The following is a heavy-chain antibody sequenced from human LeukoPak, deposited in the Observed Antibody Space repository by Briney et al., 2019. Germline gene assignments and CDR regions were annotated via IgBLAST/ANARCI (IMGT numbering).Heavy chain of an antibody. J-gene: IGHJ4*02. D-gene: IGHD6-13*01. Sequence: PGGSLRLSCAASGFTFSSYSMNWVRQAPGKGLEWVSSISSSSSYIYYADSVKGRFTISRDNAKNSVYLQMNSLRAEDTAVYYCAKSMADSSSWFDYFDYWGQGTLVTVSS. CDR2: ISSSSSYI. V-gene: IGHV3-21*01. CDR1: GFTFSSYS. CDR3: AKSMADSSSWFDYFDY.